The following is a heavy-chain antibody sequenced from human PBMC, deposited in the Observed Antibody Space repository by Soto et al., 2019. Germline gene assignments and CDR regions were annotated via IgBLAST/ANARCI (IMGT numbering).Heavy chain of an antibody. CDR3: ARDPTPTIYSYAYYFDY. CDR1: GFTFTSCA. V-gene: IGHV3-30-3*01. CDR2: ISYDGTNK. Sequence: GGSLRLSCAASGFTFTSCAMHWVRQAPGKGLEWVAIISYDGTNKYYADSVKGRFTISRDNSKNTLYLQMNSLRAEDTAVYYCARDPTPTIYSYAYYFDYWGQGTLVTVSS. J-gene: IGHJ4*02. D-gene: IGHD5-18*01.